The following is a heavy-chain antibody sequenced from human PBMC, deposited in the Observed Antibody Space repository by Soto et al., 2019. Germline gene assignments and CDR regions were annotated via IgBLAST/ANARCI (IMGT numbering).Heavy chain of an antibody. V-gene: IGHV4-59*01. J-gene: IGHJ4*02. CDR3: ARDRGSGSYHRFDY. CDR1: GGSISSYY. CDR2: IYYSGST. Sequence: RSLTCTVSGGSISSYYWSWIRQPPGKGLEWIGYIYYSGSTNYNPSLKSRVTISVDTSKNQFSLKLSSVTAADTAVYYCARDRGSGSYHRFDYWGQGTLVTVSS. D-gene: IGHD1-26*01.